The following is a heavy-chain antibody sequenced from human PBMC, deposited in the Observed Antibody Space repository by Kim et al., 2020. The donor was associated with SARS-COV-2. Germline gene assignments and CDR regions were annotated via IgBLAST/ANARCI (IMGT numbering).Heavy chain of an antibody. V-gene: IGHV6-1*01. CDR3: ARDDYVYGYYGMDV. J-gene: IGHJ6*02. CDR1: GVSVSSNSAA. D-gene: IGHD3-16*01. Sequence: SQTLSLTCSISGVSVSSNSAAWNCIRQSPSRGLEWLGRTYYRPKWYNHYTVSVKSRITINPDTSKNHFSLQLNSVTPEDTAVYYCARDDYVYGYYGMDVWGQGTTVTVSS. CDR2: TYYRPKWYN.